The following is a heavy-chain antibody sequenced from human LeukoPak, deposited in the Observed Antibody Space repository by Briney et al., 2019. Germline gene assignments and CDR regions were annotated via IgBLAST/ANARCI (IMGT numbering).Heavy chain of an antibody. CDR3: ARDLLGGWYYFDY. J-gene: IGHJ4*02. CDR1: GYTFTGYY. D-gene: IGHD6-19*01. Sequence: ASVKVSCKASGYTFTGYYMHWVRQAPGQGLEWMGWINPNSGGTNYAQKFQGRVTMTRDTSISTAYMELSRLRSDDTAVYYCARDLLGGWYYFDYWGQGTLVTVSS. CDR2: INPNSGGT. V-gene: IGHV1-2*02.